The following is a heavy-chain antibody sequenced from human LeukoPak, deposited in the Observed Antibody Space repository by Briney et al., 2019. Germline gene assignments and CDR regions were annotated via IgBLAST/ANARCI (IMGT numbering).Heavy chain of an antibody. CDR2: IIPIFGTA. CDR1: GGTFSSYA. CDR3: ARDRFRWTSSSKSYYYFYLDV. Sequence: SVKVSCKASGGTFSSYAISWVRQAPGQGLEWMGGIIPIFGTANYAQKFQGRVTITADESTSTAYMELSSLRSEDTAVYYCARDRFRWTSSSKSYYYFYLDVWGKGTTVTVSS. V-gene: IGHV1-69*13. D-gene: IGHD6-6*01. J-gene: IGHJ6*03.